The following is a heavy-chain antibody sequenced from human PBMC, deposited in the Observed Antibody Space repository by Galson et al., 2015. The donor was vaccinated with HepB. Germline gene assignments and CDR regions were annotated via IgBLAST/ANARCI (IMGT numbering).Heavy chain of an antibody. CDR2: IYSGGST. Sequence: SLRLSCAASGFTVSSNYMSWVRQAPGKGLEWVSVIYSGGSTYFADSVKGRFTFSRDSSKNTPYLQMNSLRVEDTAVYYCATGMAVALFDLWGQGTLVTVSS. CDR1: GFTVSSNY. CDR3: ATGMAVALFDL. J-gene: IGHJ4*02. D-gene: IGHD6-19*01. V-gene: IGHV3-66*01.